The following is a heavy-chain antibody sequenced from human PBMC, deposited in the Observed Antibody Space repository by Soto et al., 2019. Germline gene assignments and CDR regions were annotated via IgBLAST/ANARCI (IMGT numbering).Heavy chain of an antibody. V-gene: IGHV1-69*08. D-gene: IGHD3-16*01. CDR2: IIPFLGVT. CDR3: ARDWESSVSTWSFGGF. Sequence: QVQLVQSGAEVKKPGSSVKVSCKSSGGTYSPYTINWVRQAPGXXXXWMGRIIPFLGVTNYGLKFQARVTITADKATNTAYMELRGLRFEDTAVYYCARDWESSVSTWSFGGFWGRGTLVTVSS. CDR1: GGTYSPYT. J-gene: IGHJ4*02.